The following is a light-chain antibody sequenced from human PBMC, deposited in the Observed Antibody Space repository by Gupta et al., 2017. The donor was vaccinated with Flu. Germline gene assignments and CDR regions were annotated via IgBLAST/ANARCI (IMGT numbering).Light chain of an antibody. CDR2: DVD. Sequence: TISCTVTSSVIGGYTYVSWYQQHPGKAPKLVIYDVDKRPSGVPDRFSGSKYGNTASLTNSGLQAEDEADYYCCSFAAGDPPSYVFGTGTKVTVV. J-gene: IGLJ1*01. CDR3: CSFAAGDPPSYV. CDR1: SSVIGGYTY. V-gene: IGLV2-11*03.